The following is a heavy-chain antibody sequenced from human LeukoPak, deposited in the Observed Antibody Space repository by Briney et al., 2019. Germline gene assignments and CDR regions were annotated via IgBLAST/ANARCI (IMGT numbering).Heavy chain of an antibody. J-gene: IGHJ6*03. CDR1: GGSISPFY. D-gene: IGHD6-13*01. V-gene: IGHV4-59*01. CDR3: ARRAAAVGTFYMDV. CDR2: IYYSGGT. Sequence: SETLSLTCTVSGGSISPFYWLWIRQPPGKGLEWLGYIYYSGGTNSNPSLRSRLTMSVDTSKNQVSLKLNSVTAADTAIYYCARRAAAVGTFYMDVWGEGTTVTVSS.